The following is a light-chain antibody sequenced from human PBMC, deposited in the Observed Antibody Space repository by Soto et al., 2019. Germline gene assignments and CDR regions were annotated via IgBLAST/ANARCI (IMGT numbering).Light chain of an antibody. V-gene: IGKV1-39*01. CDR1: QSISSY. CDR2: AVS. Sequence: DIQMTQSPSSLSASVGDRVTITCRASQSISSYLNWYQQKPGKAPKLLIYAVSNLQSGVPSRFSGSGSGTDFTLTISSLQPEDFATYYCQQSYSTPWTFGQGTKVEIK. J-gene: IGKJ1*01. CDR3: QQSYSTPWT.